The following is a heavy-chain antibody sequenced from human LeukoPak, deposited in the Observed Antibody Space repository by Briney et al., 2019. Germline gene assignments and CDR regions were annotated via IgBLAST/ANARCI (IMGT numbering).Heavy chain of an antibody. CDR2: IIPIFGTA. J-gene: IGHJ4*02. CDR1: GGTFSSYA. Sequence: ASVKVSCKASGGTFSSYAISWVRQAPGQGLEWMGGIIPIFGTANYAQKFQGRVTITADESTSTAYMELSSLRSEDTAVYYCARGGPSYYYDSSGYYYLDYWGQGTLVTVSS. V-gene: IGHV1-69*13. D-gene: IGHD3-22*01. CDR3: ARGGPSYYYDSSGYYYLDY.